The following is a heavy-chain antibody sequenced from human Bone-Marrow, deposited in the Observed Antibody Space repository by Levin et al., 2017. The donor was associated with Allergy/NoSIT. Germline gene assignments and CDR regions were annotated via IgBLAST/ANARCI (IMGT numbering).Heavy chain of an antibody. J-gene: IGHJ4*02. CDR1: GFNFASYG. CDR3: AKDQGPFSSSFAFDC. V-gene: IGHV3-21*01. Sequence: GESLKISCAASGFNFASYGMNWVRQAPGKGLEWVSSISGTGRHIYLADSLKGRFTISRDNAKNSLSLQMNNLRVEDTAVFYCAKDQGPFSSSFAFDCWGQGALVTVSS. D-gene: IGHD2-2*01. CDR2: ISGTGRHI.